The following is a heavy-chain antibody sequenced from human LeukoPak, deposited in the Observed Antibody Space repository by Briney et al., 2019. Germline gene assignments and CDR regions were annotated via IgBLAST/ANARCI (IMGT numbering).Heavy chain of an antibody. V-gene: IGHV4-39*07. CDR3: ARELIYYGDLNPFDY. Sequence: WFRQTPGKGLEWIGSIYYSGSTYYNPSLKSRVTISVDTSKNQFSLKLSSVTAADTAVYYCARELIYYGDLNPFDYWGQGTLVTVSS. J-gene: IGHJ4*02. CDR2: IYYSGST. D-gene: IGHD4-17*01.